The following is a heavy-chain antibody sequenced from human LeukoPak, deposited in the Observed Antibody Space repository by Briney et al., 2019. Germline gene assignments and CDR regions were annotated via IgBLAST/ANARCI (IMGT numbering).Heavy chain of an antibody. D-gene: IGHD3/OR15-3a*01. V-gene: IGHV4-38-2*02. J-gene: IGHJ4*02. Sequence: PSETPSLTCTVSGYSLSSGYYWGWIRQPPGRGLEWIGSIYHSGNTYYNASLKGRVTISIHTSKNQISLRLPPVTAADTAMYCCARQTGSGLFTLLGGQGTLVTVSS. CDR2: IYHSGNT. CDR3: ARQTGSGLFTLL. CDR1: GYSLSSGYY.